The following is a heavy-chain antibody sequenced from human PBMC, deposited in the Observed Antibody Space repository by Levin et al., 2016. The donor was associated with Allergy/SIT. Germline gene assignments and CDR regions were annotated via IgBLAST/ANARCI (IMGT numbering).Heavy chain of an antibody. CDR3: TKEAQLVGYYYGMDV. CDR1: GFNFRSYG. D-gene: IGHD6-6*01. Sequence: GESLKISCAAPGFNFRSYGMHWVRQAPGKGLEWVAVISFDGSSKSYVDSVEGRFTISRDNSKNTLYLQMNGLRVEDTAVYFCTKEAQLVGYYYGMDVWGQGTTVTVSS. V-gene: IGHV3-30*18. J-gene: IGHJ6*02. CDR2: ISFDGSSK.